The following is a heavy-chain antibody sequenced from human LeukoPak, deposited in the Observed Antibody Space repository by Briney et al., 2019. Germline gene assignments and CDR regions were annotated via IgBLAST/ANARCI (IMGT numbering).Heavy chain of an antibody. CDR3: ARDGPRGYFQH. CDR2: INTYNGHT. CDR1: GYTSTSYG. Sequence: ASVKVSCSTSGYTSTSYGISWVRQAPGQGLEYMGWINTYNGHTNYAQKLQGRVTVTTDTSTSTAYLELRSLRSDDTAVYYCARDGPRGYFQHWGQGTLITVSS. D-gene: IGHD1-14*01. V-gene: IGHV1-18*01. J-gene: IGHJ1*01.